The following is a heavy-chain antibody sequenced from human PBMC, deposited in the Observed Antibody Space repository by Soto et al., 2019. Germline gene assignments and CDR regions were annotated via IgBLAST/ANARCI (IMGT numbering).Heavy chain of an antibody. V-gene: IGHV3-9*01. CDR2: ISWNSGSI. CDR3: AKVQLWFGEYGAFDI. Sequence: GGSLRLSCAASGFTFDDYAMHWVRQAPGKGLEWVSGISWNSGSIGYADSVKGRFTISRDNAKNSLYLQMNSLRAEDTALYYCAKVQLWFGEYGAFDIWGQGTMVTVSS. CDR1: GFTFDDYA. D-gene: IGHD3-10*01. J-gene: IGHJ3*02.